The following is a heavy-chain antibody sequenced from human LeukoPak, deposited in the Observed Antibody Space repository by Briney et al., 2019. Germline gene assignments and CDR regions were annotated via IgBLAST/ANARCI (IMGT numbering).Heavy chain of an antibody. CDR2: IYSGGST. V-gene: IGHV3-66*02. D-gene: IGHD6-19*01. J-gene: IGHJ4*02. CDR3: ARDTYSSGWYGGFDY. CDR1: RFTVSSNY. Sequence: PGGSLRLSCAPPRFTVSSNYMSWVRQTPGKGVEWVSVIYSGGSTYYADSVKGRFTMSRDNSKNTVYLQMNNLRAEDTAVYYCARDTYSSGWYGGFDYWGQGTLVTVSS.